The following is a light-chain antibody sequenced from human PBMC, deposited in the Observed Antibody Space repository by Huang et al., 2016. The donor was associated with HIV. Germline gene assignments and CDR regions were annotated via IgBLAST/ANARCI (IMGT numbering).Light chain of an antibody. V-gene: IGKV1-33*01. CDR3: QQYDNLLT. J-gene: IGKJ4*01. CDR2: DAS. Sequence: DIQMTQSPSSLSASIGDRVTITCQASQDINTYLNWYQQRPGKAPKLLIYDASDLETEVPSRFSGRGSGTHFTFTISSLQPEDIATYYCQQYDNLLTFGGGTKVEIK. CDR1: QDINTY.